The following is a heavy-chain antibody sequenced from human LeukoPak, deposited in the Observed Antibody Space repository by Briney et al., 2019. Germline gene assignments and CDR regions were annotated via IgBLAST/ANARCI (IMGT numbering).Heavy chain of an antibody. CDR1: GFTFNTYG. CDR3: AKDGQVSAAAYYFDH. V-gene: IGHV3-30*18. J-gene: IGHJ4*02. D-gene: IGHD2-2*01. Sequence: PGGSLRLSCAASGFTFNTYGVPWVRQAPGQGLEWVAVIASDGRDKKYADSVKGRFTISRDNSKNTVYLQMNSLRAEDTALYYCAKDGQVSAAAYYFDHWGQGTLVTVSS. CDR2: IASDGRDK.